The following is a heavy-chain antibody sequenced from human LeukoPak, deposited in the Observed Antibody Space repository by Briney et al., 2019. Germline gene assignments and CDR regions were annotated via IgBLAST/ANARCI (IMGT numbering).Heavy chain of an antibody. CDR2: INPSGGST. Sequence: ASVKVSCKASGYTFTSYYMHWVRQAPGQGLEWMGIINPSGGSTSYAQKFQGRVTMTRDTSTSTVYMELSSLRSEDTAVYYCARDFGYCSSTSCYRDYYYHMDVWGKGTTVTVSS. J-gene: IGHJ6*03. CDR1: GYTFTSYY. V-gene: IGHV1-46*03. D-gene: IGHD2-2*03. CDR3: ARDFGYCSSTSCYRDYYYHMDV.